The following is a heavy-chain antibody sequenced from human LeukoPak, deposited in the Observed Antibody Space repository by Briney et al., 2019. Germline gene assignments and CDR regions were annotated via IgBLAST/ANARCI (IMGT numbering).Heavy chain of an antibody. CDR1: GGSISSYY. CDR2: LYYSGST. J-gene: IGHJ3*01. Sequence: SETLSLTCTVSGGSISSYYWSWIRQPPGEKLEWIGYLYYSGSTNYNPSLGSRVTTSADSSKNQFSLKLTSVTAADTAVYYCARDAKLLGAFDLWGPGTMVTVSS. V-gene: IGHV4-59*01. CDR3: ARDAKLLGAFDL.